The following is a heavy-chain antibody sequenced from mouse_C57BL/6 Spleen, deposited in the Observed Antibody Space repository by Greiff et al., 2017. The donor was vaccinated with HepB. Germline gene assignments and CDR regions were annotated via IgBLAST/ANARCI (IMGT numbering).Heavy chain of an antibody. Sequence: LQESGPELVKPGASVKISCKASGYSFTDYNMNWVKQSNGKSLEWIGVINPNYGTTSYNQKFKGKATLTVDQSSSTAYMQLNSLTSEDSAVYYCARGGLTGPYWYFDVWGTGTTVTVSS. D-gene: IGHD4-1*01. CDR3: ARGGLTGPYWYFDV. CDR1: GYSFTDYN. CDR2: INPNYGTT. J-gene: IGHJ1*03. V-gene: IGHV1-39*01.